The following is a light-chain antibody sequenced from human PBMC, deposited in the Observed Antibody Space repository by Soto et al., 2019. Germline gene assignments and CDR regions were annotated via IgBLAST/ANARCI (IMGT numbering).Light chain of an antibody. V-gene: IGLV2-14*01. CDR1: SSDVGTYKY. Sequence: QSALTQPASVSGSPGQSITISCTGTSSDVGTYKYVSWYQQHPGKAPKLIIYDVNNRPSGVSNRFSGSKSGNTASLTISGLEAEDEADYYCSSYTSNSTLVFGGGTKLTVL. CDR2: DVN. CDR3: SSYTSNSTLV. J-gene: IGLJ2*01.